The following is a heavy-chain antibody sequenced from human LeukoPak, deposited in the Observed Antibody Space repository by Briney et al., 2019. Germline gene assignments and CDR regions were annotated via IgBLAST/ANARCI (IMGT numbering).Heavy chain of an antibody. Sequence: PGGSLRLSCAASGFTFSSYAMNWVRQAPGKGLQWVSSISDSGDSTYYADSVKGRFTISRDTSKNTLHLQMNSLRAEDTAVYYCAKRGGDTYYYGSGSYYRYFDYWGQGTLVTVSS. D-gene: IGHD3-10*01. CDR3: AKRGGDTYYYGSGSYYRYFDY. CDR2: ISDSGDST. CDR1: GFTFSSYA. V-gene: IGHV3-23*01. J-gene: IGHJ4*02.